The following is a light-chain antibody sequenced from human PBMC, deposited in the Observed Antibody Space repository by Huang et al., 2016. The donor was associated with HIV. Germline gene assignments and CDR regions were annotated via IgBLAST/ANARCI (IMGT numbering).Light chain of an antibody. CDR3: QHYGTSPQT. CDR1: QRINNND. V-gene: IGKV3-20*01. J-gene: IGKJ2*01. Sequence: EIVLTQSPGTLSLSPGEGATLSCRASQRINNNDLAWFQQKPGQPPRLLIYVASSRATGVPDRFTGSGSGTDFNLTISRLETEDFAMYFCQHYGTSPQTFGQGTKLEIK. CDR2: VAS.